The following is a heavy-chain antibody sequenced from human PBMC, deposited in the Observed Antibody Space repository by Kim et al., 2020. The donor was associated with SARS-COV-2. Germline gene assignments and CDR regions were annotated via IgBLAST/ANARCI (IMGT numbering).Heavy chain of an antibody. CDR2: IRCKANNYEY. Sequence: GGSLRLSCAASGFTFSGSAIHWVRQAPGKGLEWVAGIRCKANNYEYAYAATVRGSISIYRDDSTNTAYLQIHNLKTEATAEYSCTCGHATIFYYWG. V-gene: IGHV3-73*01. CDR1: GFTFSGSA. D-gene: IGHD3-10*02. CDR3: TCGHATIFYY. J-gene: IGHJ4*01.